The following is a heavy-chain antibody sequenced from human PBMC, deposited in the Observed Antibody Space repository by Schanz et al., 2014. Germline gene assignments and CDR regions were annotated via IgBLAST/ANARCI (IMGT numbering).Heavy chain of an antibody. V-gene: IGHV3-13*01. D-gene: IGHD4-17*01. CDR1: GFTLSNSD. CDR2: IGYLGDT. CDR3: ARDGDRFYHNYYMDV. Sequence: EVRLVESGGGLVQPGGSLRLSCAASGFTLSNSDMHWVRQGTGKGLEWVSTIGYLGDTYYPDSVKGRFTVSRDSGQNSLYLQMNSLRAGDTAVYYCARDGDRFYHNYYMDVWGKGTTVTVSS. J-gene: IGHJ6*03.